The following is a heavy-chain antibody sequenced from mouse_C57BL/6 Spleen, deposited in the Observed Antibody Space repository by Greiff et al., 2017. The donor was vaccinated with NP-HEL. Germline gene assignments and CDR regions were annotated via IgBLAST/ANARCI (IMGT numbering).Heavy chain of an antibody. CDR1: GFTFSSYA. Sequence: EVQRVESGGGLVKPGGSLKLSCAASGFTFSSYAMSWVRQTPEKRLEWVATISDGGSYTYYPDNVKGRFTISRDNAKNNLYLQMSHLKSEDTSMYYCAIMVTTDGLNYWGQGTTLTVSS. CDR3: AIMVTTDGLNY. CDR2: ISDGGSYT. D-gene: IGHD2-2*01. J-gene: IGHJ2*01. V-gene: IGHV5-4*01.